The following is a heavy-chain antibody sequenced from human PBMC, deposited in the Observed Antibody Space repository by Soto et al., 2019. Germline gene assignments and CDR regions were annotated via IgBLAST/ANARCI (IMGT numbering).Heavy chain of an antibody. Sequence: GGSLRLSCAASGFTFSSYGMHWVRQAPGKGLEWVAVIWYDGSNKYYADSVKGRFTISRDNSKNTLYLQMNSLRAEDTAVYYCALVPYGSGSYRRGGYYYGMDVWGQGTTVTVSS. CDR1: GFTFSSYG. D-gene: IGHD3-10*01. CDR3: ALVPYGSGSYRRGGYYYGMDV. CDR2: IWYDGSNK. J-gene: IGHJ6*02. V-gene: IGHV3-33*01.